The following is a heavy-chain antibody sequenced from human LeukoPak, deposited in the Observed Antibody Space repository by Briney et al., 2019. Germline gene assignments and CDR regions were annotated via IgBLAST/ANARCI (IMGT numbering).Heavy chain of an antibody. CDR1: GLIFRRYP. J-gene: IGHJ4*02. CDR2: TSISGDST. CDR3: TKAGSGWFAYFDC. V-gene: IGHV3-23*01. D-gene: IGHD6-19*01. Sequence: GGPVRLFCAACGLIFRRYPKLWVRGAPGRGRERVATTSISGDSTLYGDSVRGRFSISRDNSKNTLFLQMNHLRAEDTAVYYCTKAGSGWFAYFDCWGQGAQVTVSS.